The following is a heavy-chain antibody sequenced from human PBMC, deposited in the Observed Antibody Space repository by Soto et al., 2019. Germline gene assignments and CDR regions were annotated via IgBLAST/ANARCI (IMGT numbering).Heavy chain of an antibody. D-gene: IGHD4-17*01. V-gene: IGHV3-11*01. J-gene: IGHJ4*02. Sequence: GGSLRLSCAASGFTLSDYYMTWIRQAPGKGLEWVSAISISGTTIHYADSVRGRFTISRDNAKNTLYLQMNSLRAEDTAVYYCAKDHGPYGDGLDYWGQGTLVTVSS. CDR2: ISISGTTI. CDR1: GFTLSDYY. CDR3: AKDHGPYGDGLDY.